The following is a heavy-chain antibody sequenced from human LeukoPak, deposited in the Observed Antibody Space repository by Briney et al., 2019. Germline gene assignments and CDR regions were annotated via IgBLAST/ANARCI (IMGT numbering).Heavy chain of an antibody. Sequence: ASVRVSCKVSGYTLTELSMHWVRQAPGKGLEWMGGFDPEDGETIYAQKFQGRVTMTEDTSTDTAYMELSSLRSEDTAVYYCATRLVEQWLVLSLHYWGQGTLVTVSS. CDR3: ATRLVEQWLVLSLHY. J-gene: IGHJ4*02. V-gene: IGHV1-24*01. D-gene: IGHD6-19*01. CDR1: GYTLTELS. CDR2: FDPEDGET.